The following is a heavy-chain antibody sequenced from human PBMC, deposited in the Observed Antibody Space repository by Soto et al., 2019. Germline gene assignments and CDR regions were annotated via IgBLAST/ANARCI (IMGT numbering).Heavy chain of an antibody. Sequence: SGLTLVNPTQPLTLTCTFSGFSLSTSDVGVGWIRQPPGKALEWLAIIYWDDDKRYSPSLKSRLTITKGTSKNQVVLTVTNMDPVDTATYYCAHSKYSRSSFDYWGQGTLVTVSS. CDR1: GFSLSTSDVG. D-gene: IGHD6-6*01. CDR2: IYWDDDK. CDR3: AHSKYSRSSFDY. J-gene: IGHJ4*02. V-gene: IGHV2-5*02.